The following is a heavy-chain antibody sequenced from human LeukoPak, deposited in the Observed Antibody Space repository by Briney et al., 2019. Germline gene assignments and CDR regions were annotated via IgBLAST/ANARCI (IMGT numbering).Heavy chain of an antibody. D-gene: IGHD3-16*01. Sequence: GGSLRLSCAASGFTFSSYWMNWARQAPGKGLEWVASINHNGNVNYYVDSVKGRFTISRDNAKNSLYLQMGNLRAEDTAVYFCAEGGGLGGRGPGATVTVSS. CDR1: GFTFSSYW. CDR2: INHNGNVN. V-gene: IGHV3-7*03. J-gene: IGHJ6*01. CDR3: AEGGGLGG.